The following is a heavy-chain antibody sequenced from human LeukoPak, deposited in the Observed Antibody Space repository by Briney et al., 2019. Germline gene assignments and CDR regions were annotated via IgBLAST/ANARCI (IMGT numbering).Heavy chain of an antibody. D-gene: IGHD6-19*01. CDR2: IRYDGSNK. Sequence: GGSPRLSCAASGFTLSSYGMHWVRQAPGKGLEWVAFIRYDGSNKYYADSVKGRFTISRDNSKNTLYLQMNSLRAEDTAVYYCAKEFRGGWPFDYWGQGTLVTVSS. CDR1: GFTLSSYG. CDR3: AKEFRGGWPFDY. V-gene: IGHV3-30*02. J-gene: IGHJ4*02.